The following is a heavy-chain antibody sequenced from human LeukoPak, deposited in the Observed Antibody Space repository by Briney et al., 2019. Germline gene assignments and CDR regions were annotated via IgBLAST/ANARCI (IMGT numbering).Heavy chain of an antibody. CDR2: ISGSGGST. CDR1: GFTFSSYA. V-gene: IGHV3-23*01. D-gene: IGHD3-22*01. Sequence: PGGSLRLSCAASGFTFSSYAMSWVRQAPGKGLEWVSAISGSGGSTYYADSVKGRFAISGDNSKNTLYLQMNSLRAEDTAVYYCAKPYDNSGYYYNYWGQGTLVTVSS. J-gene: IGHJ4*02. CDR3: AKPYDNSGYYYNY.